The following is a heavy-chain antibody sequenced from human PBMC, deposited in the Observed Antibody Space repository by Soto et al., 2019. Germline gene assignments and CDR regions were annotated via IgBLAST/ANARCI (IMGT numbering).Heavy chain of an antibody. D-gene: IGHD2-2*01. CDR3: AREDIVVVPAAMSTYYYYGMDV. CDR1: GGTFSSYT. V-gene: IGHV1-69*08. Sequence: QVQLVQSGAEVKKPGSSVKVSCKASGGTFSSYTISWVRQAPGQGLEWMGRIIPSLGIANYAQKFQGRVTITADKSTSTAYMELSSLRSEDTAVYYCAREDIVVVPAAMSTYYYYGMDVWGQGTTVTVSS. J-gene: IGHJ6*02. CDR2: IIPSLGIA.